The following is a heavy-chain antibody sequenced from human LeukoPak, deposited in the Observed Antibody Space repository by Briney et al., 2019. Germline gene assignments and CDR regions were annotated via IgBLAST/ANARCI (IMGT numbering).Heavy chain of an antibody. CDR1: GYTFTSYD. D-gene: IGHD6-13*01. J-gene: IGHJ6*03. CDR2: MNPNSGNT. V-gene: IGHV1-8*01. CDR3: ARSYTAAAGHYYYYYMDV. Sequence: ASVKVSCKASGYTFTSYDINWVRQATGQGLEWMGWMNPNSGNTGYAQKFQGRVTMTRNTSISTAYMELSRLRSDDTAVYYCARSYTAAAGHYYYYYMDVWGKGTTVTASS.